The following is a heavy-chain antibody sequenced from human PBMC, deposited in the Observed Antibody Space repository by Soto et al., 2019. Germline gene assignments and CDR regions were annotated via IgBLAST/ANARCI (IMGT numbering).Heavy chain of an antibody. Sequence: QVQLVQSGAEVKKPGASVKVSRKASGYTFTSYAMHWVRQAPGQRLEWMGWINAGNGNTKYSQKFQGRVTITRDTSASTAYIELSSLRSQDTAVYYCARVPGYSIGDLWGRGTLVTVSS. CDR1: GYTFTSYA. CDR3: ARVPGYSIGDL. J-gene: IGHJ2*01. V-gene: IGHV1-3*01. D-gene: IGHD2-21*01. CDR2: INAGNGNT.